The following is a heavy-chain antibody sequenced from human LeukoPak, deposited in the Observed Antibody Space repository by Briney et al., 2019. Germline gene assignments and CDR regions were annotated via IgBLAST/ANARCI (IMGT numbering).Heavy chain of an antibody. D-gene: IGHD1-26*01. CDR1: GFTFRSYS. V-gene: IGHV3-48*02. Sequence: GGALRLSCAASGFTFRSYSMNWVRQAPGKGVEWVSHITASGTAMFYADSVKGRFTISRDNAKNSLYLQMNSLRDEDTAVYYCASSGSYRFDYWGQGTLVTVSS. CDR3: ASSGSYRFDY. J-gene: IGHJ4*02. CDR2: ITASGTAM.